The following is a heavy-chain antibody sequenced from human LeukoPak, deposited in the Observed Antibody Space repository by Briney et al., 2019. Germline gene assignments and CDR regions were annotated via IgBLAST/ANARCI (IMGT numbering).Heavy chain of an antibody. J-gene: IGHJ4*02. V-gene: IGHV3-11*01. CDR2: ISSGGDNK. CDR1: EFVFSDYY. Sequence: GVSLRLFCAASEFVFSDYYMSWVRQAPGRGLEWVSYISSGGDNKYYADSVKGRFTISRDNAKNSLYLQMNNLRAEDTAVYYCAREMGGDYGSGTFFDLWGQGNMVTVSS. D-gene: IGHD3-10*01. CDR3: AREMGGDYGSGTFFDL.